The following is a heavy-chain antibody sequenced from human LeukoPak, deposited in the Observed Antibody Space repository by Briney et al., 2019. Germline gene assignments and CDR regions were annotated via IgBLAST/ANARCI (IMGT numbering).Heavy chain of an antibody. D-gene: IGHD1-14*01. J-gene: IGHJ5*02. V-gene: IGHV4-59*01. CDR2: MYYSGDS. CDR1: DVPITDYY. Sequence: SETLSLTCNISDVPITDYYWSWIRLAPRRGLEWIGYMYYSGDSNSNPSLEGRVTMSADTSTNQFSLRLTSVTAADTAIYYCARELPSTGNWFDPWGQGILVTVSS. CDR3: ARELPSTGNWFDP.